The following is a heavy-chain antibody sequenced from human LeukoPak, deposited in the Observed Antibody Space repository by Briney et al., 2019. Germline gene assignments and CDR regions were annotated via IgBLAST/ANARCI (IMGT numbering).Heavy chain of an antibody. Sequence: ASVKVSCTASGYTFTSYGISWVRQAPGQGLEWMGWISAYNGNTNYAQKLQGRVTMTTDTSTSTAYMELRSLRSDDTAVYYCARAGDILTGYYAWDDYWGQGTLVTVSS. CDR3: ARAGDILTGYYAWDDY. V-gene: IGHV1-18*01. J-gene: IGHJ4*02. CDR2: ISAYNGNT. CDR1: GYTFTSYG. D-gene: IGHD3-9*01.